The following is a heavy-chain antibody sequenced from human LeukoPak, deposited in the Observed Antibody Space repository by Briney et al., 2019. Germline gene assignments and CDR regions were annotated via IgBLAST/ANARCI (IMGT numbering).Heavy chain of an antibody. CDR2: ISGRSTDI. CDR3: ARDGGGSYPHWYFDL. Sequence: PGGSLRLSCAASGFTFSNYAMNWVRQAPGKGLEWVSSISGRSTDIYYADPVKGRFTISRDNSKNTLYLQMNSLRAEDTAVYYCARDGGGSYPHWYFDLWGRGTLVTVSS. J-gene: IGHJ2*01. V-gene: IGHV3-21*04. D-gene: IGHD1-26*01. CDR1: GFTFSNYA.